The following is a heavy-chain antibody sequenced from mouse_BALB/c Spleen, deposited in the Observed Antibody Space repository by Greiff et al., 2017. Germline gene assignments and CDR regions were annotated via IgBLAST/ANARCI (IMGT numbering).Heavy chain of an antibody. V-gene: IGHV5-6-3*01. CDR1: GFTFSSYG. J-gene: IGHJ4*01. D-gene: IGHD2-14*01. Sequence: EVQLMESGGGLVQPGGSLKLSCAASGFTFSSYGMSWVRQTPDKRLELVATINSNGGSTYYPDSVKGRFTISRDNAKNTLYLQMSSLKSEDTAMYYCARDRGNRYYAMDYWGQGTSVTVSS. CDR2: INSNGGST. CDR3: ARDRGNRYYAMDY.